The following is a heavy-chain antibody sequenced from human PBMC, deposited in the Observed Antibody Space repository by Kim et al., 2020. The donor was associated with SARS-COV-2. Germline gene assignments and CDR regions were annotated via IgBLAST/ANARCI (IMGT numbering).Heavy chain of an antibody. J-gene: IGHJ4*02. CDR2: IDPSDSYT. CDR3: ARQDSGYDPGDN. V-gene: IGHV5-10-1*01. CDR1: GYRFTYYW. D-gene: IGHD5-12*01. Sequence: GESLKISCKGSGYRFTYYWINWVRQMPGKGLEWMGRIDPSDSYTNYSPSFQGHVTISADKSTSTAYLQWSSLQASDTAIYYCARQDSGYDPGDNWGQGTLVTVSS.